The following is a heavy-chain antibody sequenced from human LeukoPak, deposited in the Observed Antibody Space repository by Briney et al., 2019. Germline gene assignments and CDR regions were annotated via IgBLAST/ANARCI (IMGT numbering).Heavy chain of an antibody. CDR3: ARDVGNFDY. J-gene: IGHJ4*02. Sequence: GGSLRLSCAASGFTFSTYSMNWVRQAPGKGLQWVSYISTSSSTIHYADSVKGRFTISRDNAKNSLYLQMNSLRAEDTAVYYCARDVGNFDYWGQGTLVTVSS. V-gene: IGHV3-48*01. CDR1: GFTFSTYS. CDR2: ISTSSSTI.